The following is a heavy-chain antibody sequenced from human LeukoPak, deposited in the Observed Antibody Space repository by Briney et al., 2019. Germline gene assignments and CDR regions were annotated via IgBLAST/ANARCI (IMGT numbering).Heavy chain of an antibody. CDR3: ARGLGGSYSDH. CDR1: GGSFSGYY. Sequence: SETLSLTCAVYGGSFSGYYWSWIRQPPGKGLEWIGEINHSGSTNYNPSLKSRVTISVDTSKNQFSLKLSSVTAADTAVYYCARGLGGSYSDHWGQGTLVTVSS. D-gene: IGHD1-26*01. CDR2: INHSGST. J-gene: IGHJ4*02. V-gene: IGHV4-34*01.